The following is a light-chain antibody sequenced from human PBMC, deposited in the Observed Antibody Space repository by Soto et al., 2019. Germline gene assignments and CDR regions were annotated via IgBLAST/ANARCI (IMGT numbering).Light chain of an antibody. CDR3: QQRNDWPPIT. CDR2: DST. V-gene: IGKV3-11*01. J-gene: IGKJ5*01. Sequence: VLTQSPATLSLSPGERATLSCRASQSIHTSLAWYQQKSGKPPRLVIYDSTLRANGVPNRFGGSRSGTEFTLTINSLEPEDFAVYYYQQRNDWPPITFGHGTRLEIK. CDR1: QSIHTS.